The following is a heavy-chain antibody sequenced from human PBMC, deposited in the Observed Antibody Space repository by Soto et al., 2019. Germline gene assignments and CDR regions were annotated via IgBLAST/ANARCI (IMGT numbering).Heavy chain of an antibody. J-gene: IGHJ6*02. CDR2: INHRGSS. CDR3: ARSDNRNSLYGVDV. Sequence: SSETLSLTCAVYGGSLSGYYWGWIRQSPGKGLEWIGEINHRGSSDYNPSLKSRVTISIDASKNHVSLELTSVTAADTAVYYCARSDNRNSLYGVDVWGQGTAVTVSS. D-gene: IGHD1-7*01. V-gene: IGHV4-34*01. CDR1: GGSLSGYY.